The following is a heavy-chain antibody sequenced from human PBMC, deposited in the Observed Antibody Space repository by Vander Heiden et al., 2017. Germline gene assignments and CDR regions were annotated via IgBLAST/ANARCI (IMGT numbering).Heavy chain of an antibody. Sequence: QVQLVESGGGVVQPGRSLRLSCAASGFTFSNYGMHWVRQAPGKRLEWVAVIWYDGSNKYYADSVKGRFTISRDNSKNTLYVQMNSLRADDTAVYYCARDSSSGLEYFQHWGQGTLVSVSS. V-gene: IGHV3-33*01. CDR2: IWYDGSNK. CDR3: ARDSSSGLEYFQH. J-gene: IGHJ1*01. D-gene: IGHD6-19*01. CDR1: GFTFSNYG.